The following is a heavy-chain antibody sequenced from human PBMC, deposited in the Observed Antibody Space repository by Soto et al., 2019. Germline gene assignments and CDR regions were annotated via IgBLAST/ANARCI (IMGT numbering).Heavy chain of an antibody. J-gene: IGHJ4*02. Sequence: PGESPKIYCKGSGYSYYTYWIAWVRQKPGKGMEFMGIIYPGDSDKRYSQSFQGQVTISADKTITTAYLQWSSLKASNTAMYYCARPIDYASSSMGFDYWGQGTRVTFS. D-gene: IGHD6-6*01. CDR1: GYSYYTYW. CDR2: IYPGDSDK. CDR3: ARPIDYASSSMGFDY. V-gene: IGHV5-51*01.